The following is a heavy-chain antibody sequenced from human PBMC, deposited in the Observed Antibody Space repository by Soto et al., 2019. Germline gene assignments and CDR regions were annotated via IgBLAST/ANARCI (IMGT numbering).Heavy chain of an antibody. CDR1: GYTFHSYA. CDR2: ISAGNGNT. Sequence: ASVKVSCKASGYTFHSYAMNWVRQAPGQRLEWMGWISAGNGNTVYSQKFQARVTITRDTSASTAYMELSSLRSEDTAVYYCARPVASCAYNYGPLGCGFDIWGQGTMVTVSS. CDR3: ARPVASCAYNYGPLGCGFDI. V-gene: IGHV1-3*01. D-gene: IGHD5-18*01. J-gene: IGHJ3*02.